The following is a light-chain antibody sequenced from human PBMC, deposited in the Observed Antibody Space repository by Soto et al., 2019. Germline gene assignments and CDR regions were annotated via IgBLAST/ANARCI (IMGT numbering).Light chain of an antibody. Sequence: QSALTQPASVSGSPGQSITISCTGTSSDVGGYNSVSWYQQHPGKAPKLMIYDVSNRPSGVSNRFSGSKSGNTASLTISGLQAEDEADYYCNSYATRLSVFGTGTQLTVL. CDR2: DVS. CDR1: SSDVGGYNS. V-gene: IGLV2-14*01. CDR3: NSYATRLSV. J-gene: IGLJ7*01.